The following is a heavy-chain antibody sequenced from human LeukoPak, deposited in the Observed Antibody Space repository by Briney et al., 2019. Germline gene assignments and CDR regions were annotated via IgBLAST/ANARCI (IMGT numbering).Heavy chain of an antibody. J-gene: IGHJ6*02. CDR3: ARGGGGFDWSPHYYYGMDV. Sequence: GASVKVSCKASGYTFTSYGISWVRQAPGQGLEWMGWISAYNGNTNYAQKLQGRVTMTTDTSTSTAHIELRSLRSDDTAVYYCARGGGGFDWSPHYYYGMDVWGQGTTVTVSS. CDR1: GYTFTSYG. V-gene: IGHV1-18*01. CDR2: ISAYNGNT. D-gene: IGHD3-9*01.